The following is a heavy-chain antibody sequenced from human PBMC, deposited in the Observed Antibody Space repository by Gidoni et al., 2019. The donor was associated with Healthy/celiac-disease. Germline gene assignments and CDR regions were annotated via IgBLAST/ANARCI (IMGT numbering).Heavy chain of an antibody. CDR3: AKAGGYSYGYEYFDY. Sequence: EVQLLESGGGLVQPGGSLRLSCAASGFTFSSYAMSWVRQAPGKGLEWVSAISGSGGSTYYADSVKGRFTISRGNSKNTLYLQMNSLRAEDTAVYYCAKAGGYSYGYEYFDYWGQGTLVTVSS. D-gene: IGHD5-18*01. CDR2: ISGSGGST. J-gene: IGHJ4*02. V-gene: IGHV3-23*01. CDR1: GFTFSSYA.